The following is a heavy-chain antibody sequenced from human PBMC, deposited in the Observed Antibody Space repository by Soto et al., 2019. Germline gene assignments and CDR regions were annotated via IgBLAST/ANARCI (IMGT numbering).Heavy chain of an antibody. CDR3: ARTGHSGSYDF. Sequence: GASVKVSCKASGYTFTSYGISWVRQAPGQGLEWMGWINAGDGGTKYSENFQDRVTITRDTSASTVYLGLSSLSSEDTASYYCARTGHSGSYDFWGQGTLVTVSS. CDR2: INAGDGGT. D-gene: IGHD3-22*01. V-gene: IGHV1-18*01. J-gene: IGHJ4*02. CDR1: GYTFTSYG.